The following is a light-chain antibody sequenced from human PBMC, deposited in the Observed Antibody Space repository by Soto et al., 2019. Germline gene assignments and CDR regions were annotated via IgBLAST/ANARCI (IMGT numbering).Light chain of an antibody. Sequence: DIQMTQSPSTLSASVGDRVTITCRASQSISSWLAWYQQKPGKAPNLRIYKASSLESGVPSRFSGSGSGTEFPLTISSLQPDDFATYFCQQYNTYPLSFGGGTKVQIK. CDR1: QSISSW. CDR3: QQYNTYPLS. V-gene: IGKV1-5*03. CDR2: KAS. J-gene: IGKJ4*01.